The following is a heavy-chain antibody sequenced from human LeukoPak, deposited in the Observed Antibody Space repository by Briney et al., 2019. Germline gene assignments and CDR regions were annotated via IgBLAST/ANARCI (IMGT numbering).Heavy chain of an antibody. D-gene: IGHD3-10*01. V-gene: IGHV4-39*01. Sequence: SETLSLTCTVSGGSISSSSYYWGWVRQPPGEGLEWIGSIHYSGSTYYNPSLKGRVTISVDTSKNQFSLRLSSATAADTAVYYCASLTRSLLWFGELNGSDIWGQGTMVTASS. J-gene: IGHJ3*02. CDR2: IHYSGST. CDR1: GGSISSSSYY. CDR3: ASLTRSLLWFGELNGSDI.